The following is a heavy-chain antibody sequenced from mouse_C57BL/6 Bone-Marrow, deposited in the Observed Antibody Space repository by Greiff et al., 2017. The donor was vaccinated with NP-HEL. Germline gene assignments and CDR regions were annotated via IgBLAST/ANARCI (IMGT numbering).Heavy chain of an antibody. CDR1: GFTFSDYY. CDR2: ISNGGGST. Sequence: DVMLVESGGGLVQPGGSLKLSCAASGFTFSDYYMYWVRQTPEKRLEWVAYISNGGGSTYYPDTVQGRFTNSRDNAKNTLYLQMSRLKSEDTAMYYCARHSIDYGYLAYWGQGTLVTVSA. V-gene: IGHV5-12*01. CDR3: ARHSIDYGYLAY. J-gene: IGHJ3*01. D-gene: IGHD2-2*01.